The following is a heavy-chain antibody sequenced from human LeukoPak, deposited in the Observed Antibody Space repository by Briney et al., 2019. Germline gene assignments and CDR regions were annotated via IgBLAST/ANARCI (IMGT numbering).Heavy chain of an antibody. CDR3: ARASSGSYSPLDY. J-gene: IGHJ4*02. CDR1: GFTFSSYS. Sequence: GGSLRLSCAASGFTFSSYSMTWVRQAPGKGLEWVSSIGGTSNYIYYADSVKGRFTISRDNAKNSLYLQMNSLRAEDTAVYYCARASSGSYSPLDYWGQGTLVTVSS. V-gene: IGHV3-21*01. D-gene: IGHD1-26*01. CDR2: IGGTSNYI.